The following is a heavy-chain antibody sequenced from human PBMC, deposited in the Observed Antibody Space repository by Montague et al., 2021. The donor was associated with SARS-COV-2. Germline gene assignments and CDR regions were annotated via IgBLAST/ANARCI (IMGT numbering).Heavy chain of an antibody. V-gene: IGHV3-23*01. J-gene: IGHJ6*02. D-gene: IGHD6-13*01. CDR2: ISGSGGST. CDR1: GFTFSSYS. CDR3: ARAAAGYYYYGMDV. Sequence: SLRLSCAASGFTFSSYSMSWVRQAPGKGLEWVSAISGSGGSTYYADSVKGRSTFSRDNSKNTLYLQMNSLRAEDTAVYYCARAAAGYYYYGMDVWGQGTTVTVSS.